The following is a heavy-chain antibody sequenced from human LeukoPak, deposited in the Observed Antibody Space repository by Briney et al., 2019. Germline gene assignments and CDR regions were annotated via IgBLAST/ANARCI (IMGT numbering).Heavy chain of an antibody. J-gene: IGHJ4*02. CDR1: GFTFSSYE. CDR2: ISSSGSTK. Sequence: PGGSLRLSCAASGFTFSSYEMNWVRQAPGKGLEWVSYISSSGSTKDYADSVKGRFTISRDNAKNSLYLQMNSLRAEDTGIYYCARDPNPTTINTTSGYWGQGTLVTVSS. D-gene: IGHD4-11*01. V-gene: IGHV3-48*03. CDR3: ARDPNPTTINTTSGY.